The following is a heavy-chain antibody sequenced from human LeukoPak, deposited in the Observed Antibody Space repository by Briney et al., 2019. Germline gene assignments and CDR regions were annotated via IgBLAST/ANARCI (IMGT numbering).Heavy chain of an antibody. D-gene: IGHD3-10*01. V-gene: IGHV3-74*01. J-gene: IGHJ6*02. CDR3: ARDYGRSRDYGMDV. CDR1: GFTFRTYW. Sequence: PGGSLRLSCVASGFTFRTYWMHWVRQAPGEGLVWVSRINSDGSTTNYADSVKGRFTISRDNAKNTLYLQMNSLRAEDTAVYYCARDYGRSRDYGMDVWGQGTTVTVSS. CDR2: INSDGSTT.